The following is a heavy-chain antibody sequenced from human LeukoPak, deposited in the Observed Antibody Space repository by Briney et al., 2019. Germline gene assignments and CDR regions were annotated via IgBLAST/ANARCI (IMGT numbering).Heavy chain of an antibody. D-gene: IGHD6-13*01. Sequence: GGSLRLSCAASGFTFSSYWMSWVRQAPGKGLEWVANIKQDGSAKYHVDSVKGRFTISRDNAKNSLCLQMNSLRAEDTAVYYCARVVYSSSWPTYYYYGMDVWGQGTTVTVSS. CDR2: IKQDGSAK. V-gene: IGHV3-7*03. CDR1: GFTFSSYW. CDR3: ARVVYSSSWPTYYYYGMDV. J-gene: IGHJ6*02.